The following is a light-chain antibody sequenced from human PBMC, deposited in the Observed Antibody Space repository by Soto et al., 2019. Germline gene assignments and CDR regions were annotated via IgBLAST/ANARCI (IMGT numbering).Light chain of an antibody. CDR3: QQRYAWPPIT. J-gene: IGKJ5*01. Sequence: EIVWTQSPATLSLSPGEKATLSCRASRSVRSYLAWYQQKPGQAPRLLIYDASNRAAGIPARFSGSGSETDFTLTISNLEPEDFAVYYGQQRYAWPPITFGQGTRLEIK. V-gene: IGKV3-11*01. CDR1: RSVRSY. CDR2: DAS.